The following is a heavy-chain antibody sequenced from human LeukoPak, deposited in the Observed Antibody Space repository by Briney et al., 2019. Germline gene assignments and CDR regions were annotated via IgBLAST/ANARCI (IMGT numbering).Heavy chain of an antibody. Sequence: GGSLGLSCAASGFIFSNYGMHWVRQAPGKGLEWVAVIWHDGSSEFYADSVRGRFSISRDDSKNTVYLQMNILRAEDTALYYCAKDDRGGWSGYFDNWGQGTLVTVSS. CDR1: GFIFSNYG. CDR3: AKDDRGGWSGYFDN. J-gene: IGHJ4*02. V-gene: IGHV3-33*06. CDR2: IWHDGSSE. D-gene: IGHD3-22*01.